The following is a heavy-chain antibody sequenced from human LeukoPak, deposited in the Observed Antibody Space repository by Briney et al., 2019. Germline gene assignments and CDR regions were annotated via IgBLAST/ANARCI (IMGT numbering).Heavy chain of an antibody. Sequence: PGGSLRLSCAASGFSFSTYSMSWVRQAPGKGLEWISYINSRSSVIYYADSVKGRFTISRDNDKNALNLQMTSLTDDDTAVYYCAKTGGSSGGMDVWGRGTTVTVSS. CDR1: GFSFSTYS. CDR2: INSRSSVI. V-gene: IGHV3-48*02. CDR3: AKTGGSSGGMDV. J-gene: IGHJ6*02. D-gene: IGHD3-10*01.